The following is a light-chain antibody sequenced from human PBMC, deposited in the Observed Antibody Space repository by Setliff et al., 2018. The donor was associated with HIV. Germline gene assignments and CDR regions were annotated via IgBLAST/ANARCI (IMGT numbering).Light chain of an antibody. V-gene: IGLV2-8*01. J-gene: IGLJ1*01. CDR2: QVT. CDR3: SAYAGSNNYGV. CDR1: SIDIGNYNY. Sequence: SVLTQPPSASGSPGQSVTISCTVASIDIGNYNYVSWYQHHPGKAPKLIIYQVTKRPSGVPDRFSGSKSANTASLTVSGLQAEDEADYYCSAYAGSNNYGVFGTGTKVTVL.